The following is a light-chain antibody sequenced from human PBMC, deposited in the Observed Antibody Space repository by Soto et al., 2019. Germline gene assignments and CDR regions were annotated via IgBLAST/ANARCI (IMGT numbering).Light chain of an antibody. V-gene: IGLV1-40*01. CDR3: QSYDSSLSGYV. J-gene: IGLJ1*01. CDR1: SSNIGTIYD. Sequence: QSVLTQPPSVSGAPGQRVTISCTGSSSNIGTIYDVHWYQQLPGTAPKLLIYDNSNRPSGVPDRVSGSKSGTSASLAITGLQAEDEADYYCQSYDSSLSGYVFGTGTKVTVL. CDR2: DNS.